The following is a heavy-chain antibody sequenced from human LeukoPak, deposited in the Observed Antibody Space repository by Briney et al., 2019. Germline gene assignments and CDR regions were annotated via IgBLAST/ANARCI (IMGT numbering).Heavy chain of an antibody. J-gene: IGHJ6*03. D-gene: IGHD3-22*01. CDR3: AREPPHSSGYYYYYYYYYMDV. CDR1: GFTFSSYA. CDR2: ISYDGSNK. Sequence: PGGSLRLSCAASGFTFSSYAMHWVRQAPGKGLEWVAVISYDGSNKYYADSVKGRFTISRDNSKNTLYLQMNSLRAEDTAVYYCAREPPHSSGYYYYYYYYYMDVWGKGTTVTVSS. V-gene: IGHV3-30*04.